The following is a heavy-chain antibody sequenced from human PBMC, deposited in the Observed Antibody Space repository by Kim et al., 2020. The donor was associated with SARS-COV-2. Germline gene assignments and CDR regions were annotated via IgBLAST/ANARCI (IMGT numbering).Heavy chain of an antibody. V-gene: IGHV1-3*01. CDR2: INAGNGNT. CDR1: GYTFTTYA. CDR3: AREPGRSSGWFSS. J-gene: IGHJ5*01. Sequence: ASVKVSCKASGYTFTTYAIHWVRQAPGQRLEWMGWINAGNGNTKYSQKFQGRVTITRDTSASTAYMELSSLRSEDTDVYYCAREPGRSSGWFSSWGQGTLVTVSS. D-gene: IGHD6-19*01.